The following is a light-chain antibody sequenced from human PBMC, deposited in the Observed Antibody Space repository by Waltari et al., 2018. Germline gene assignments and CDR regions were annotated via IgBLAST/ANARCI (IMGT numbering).Light chain of an antibody. J-gene: IGLJ3*02. CDR1: CLRNTY. CDR3: YCRGSGGAHWV. Sequence: AVSVALGQTVRVTCQGDCLRNTYATWFQQKAGQAPLLVIYGRNNRPSGIPDRFSASTSGNTASLTITGAQAEDEADYYCYCRGSGGAHWVFGGGTKLTVL. V-gene: IGLV3-19*01. CDR2: GRN.